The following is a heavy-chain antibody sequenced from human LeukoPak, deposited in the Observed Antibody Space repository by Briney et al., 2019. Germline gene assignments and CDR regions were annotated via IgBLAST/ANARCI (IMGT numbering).Heavy chain of an antibody. CDR2: INHSGST. Sequence: SETLSLTCAVYGGSFSGYYWSWIRQPPGKGLEWIGEINHSGSTNYNPSLKSRVTISVDTSKNQFSLKLSSVTAADTAVYYCARRLFNYMDVWGKGTTVTISS. CDR1: GGSFSGYY. J-gene: IGHJ6*03. CDR3: ARRLFNYMDV. V-gene: IGHV4-34*01. D-gene: IGHD3-10*02.